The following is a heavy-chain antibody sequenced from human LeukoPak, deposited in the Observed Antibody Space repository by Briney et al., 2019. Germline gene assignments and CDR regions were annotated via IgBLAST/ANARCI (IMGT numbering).Heavy chain of an antibody. Sequence: GGSLRLSCTASGLTFGDYAVTWVRQGPGKGLEWVASFTGRHYGGTTEYAASVRGRFTISIDDSKAIAYLHMNRLTIEDTATYYCHRWTTVTTFDNWGQGTLVIVSS. J-gene: IGHJ4*02. CDR2: FTGRHYGGTT. CDR1: GLTFGDYA. D-gene: IGHD4-17*01. CDR3: HRWTTVTTFDN. V-gene: IGHV3-49*04.